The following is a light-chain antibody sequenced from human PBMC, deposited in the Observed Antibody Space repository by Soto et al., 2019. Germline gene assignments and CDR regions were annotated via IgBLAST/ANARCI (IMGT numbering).Light chain of an antibody. CDR3: QQYNSFAPYR. CDR1: QSISFW. V-gene: IGKV1-5*01. CDR2: DAS. Sequence: DIQMTQSPSTLSASVGDRVTITCRSSQSISFWLAWYQQKTAQAPKLLIYDASTLYSGVPSRFSGSRSGTEFTLTVSSLQPGDCGSYYCQQYNSFAPYRFGRGTELEI. J-gene: IGKJ2*03.